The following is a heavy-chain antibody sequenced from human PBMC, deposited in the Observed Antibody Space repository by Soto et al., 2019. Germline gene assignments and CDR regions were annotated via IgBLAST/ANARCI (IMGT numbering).Heavy chain of an antibody. CDR2: ISGSGGST. CDR1: GFIFSGYA. D-gene: IGHD6-6*01. Sequence: GSLRRSCAASGFIFSGYAMNWVRQAPGKGLEWVSAISGSGGSTYYADSVKGRFTISRDSSKNTLYLQMNSLRAEDTAVYYCAKGNSWSPALVLDIWGQGTMVTVSS. CDR3: AKGNSWSPALVLDI. J-gene: IGHJ3*02. V-gene: IGHV3-23*01.